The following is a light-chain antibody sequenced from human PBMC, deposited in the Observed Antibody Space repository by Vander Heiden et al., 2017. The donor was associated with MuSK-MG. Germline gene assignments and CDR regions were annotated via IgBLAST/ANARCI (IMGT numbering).Light chain of an antibody. CDR1: QSVSSN. Sequence: ELVMTQSPATLSVSAGERATLSCRASQSVSSNLDWYQQKPGQAPRLLSYGASTRATGIPGRFSGSGYGTEFTLTMSMRQLEDFAVYSCQLMNTWAGIRFGSETKEEMK. CDR2: GAS. V-gene: IGKV3-15*01. J-gene: IGKJ1*01. CDR3: QLMNTWAGIR.